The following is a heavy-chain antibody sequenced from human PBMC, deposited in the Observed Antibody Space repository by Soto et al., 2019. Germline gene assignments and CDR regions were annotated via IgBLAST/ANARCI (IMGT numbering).Heavy chain of an antibody. CDR3: ASLNGSGSYYTLDTIDY. V-gene: IGHV3-23*01. CDR2: ISGSGGST. D-gene: IGHD3-10*01. Sequence: EVQLLESGGGLVQPGGSLRLSCAASGFTFSSYAMSWVRQAPGKGLEWVSAISGSGGSTYYADSVKGRFTISRDNSKNTLYLQMNSLRAEDTAVYYCASLNGSGSYYTLDTIDYWGQGTLVTVSS. CDR1: GFTFSSYA. J-gene: IGHJ4*02.